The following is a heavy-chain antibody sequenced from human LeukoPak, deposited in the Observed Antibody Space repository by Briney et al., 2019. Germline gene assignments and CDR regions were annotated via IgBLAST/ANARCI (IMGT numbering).Heavy chain of an antibody. D-gene: IGHD3-22*01. Sequence: GGSLRLSCAASGFTVSSNYMSWVHQAPGKGLEWVSVIYSGGSTYYADSVKGRFTISRDNSKNTLYLQMNSLRAEDTAVYYCARDLYSSGYYYDYWGQGTLVTVSS. V-gene: IGHV3-53*01. CDR3: ARDLYSSGYYYDY. J-gene: IGHJ4*02. CDR1: GFTVSSNY. CDR2: IYSGGST.